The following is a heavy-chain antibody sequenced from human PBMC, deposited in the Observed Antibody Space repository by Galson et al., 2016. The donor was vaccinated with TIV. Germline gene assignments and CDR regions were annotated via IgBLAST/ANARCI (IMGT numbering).Heavy chain of an antibody. V-gene: IGHV3-9*01. CDR2: ISWNSGNI. Sequence: SLRLSCAASGFTFDDYAMHWVRQAPGKGLEWVSGISWNSGNIGYGDPVKGRFTISRDNAKNSLYLQMNSLRAEDTALYYCVKDVGAIIGWLDPWGQGTPVTVSS. D-gene: IGHD1-26*01. CDR1: GFTFDDYA. J-gene: IGHJ5*02. CDR3: VKDVGAIIGWLDP.